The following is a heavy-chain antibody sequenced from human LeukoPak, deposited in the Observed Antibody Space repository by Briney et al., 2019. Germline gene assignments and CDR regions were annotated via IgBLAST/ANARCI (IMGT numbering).Heavy chain of an antibody. Sequence: PGGSLSLSCAASGFTFSSYAMHWVRQAPGKGLEWVAVISYDGSNKYYADSVKGRFTISRDNSKNTLYLQMNSLRAEDTAVYYCARDYATDIVVVVAAKTPPDYWGQGTLVTVSS. V-gene: IGHV3-30*04. D-gene: IGHD2-15*01. CDR1: GFTFSSYA. J-gene: IGHJ4*02. CDR2: ISYDGSNK. CDR3: ARDYATDIVVVVAAKTPPDY.